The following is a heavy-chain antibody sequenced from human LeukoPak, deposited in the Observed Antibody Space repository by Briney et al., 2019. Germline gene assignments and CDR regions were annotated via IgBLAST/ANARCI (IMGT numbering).Heavy chain of an antibody. J-gene: IGHJ6*02. CDR2: IIPILGIA. V-gene: IGHV1-69*04. D-gene: IGHD2-2*01. CDR3: ARDLVVVVPAFHYYYGMDV. CDR1: GYSFTSYW. Sequence: KISCKGSGYSFTSYWIGWVRQAPGQGLEWMGRIIPILGIANYAQKFQGRVTITADKSTSTAYMELSSLRSEDTAVYYCARDLVVVVPAFHYYYGMDVWGQGTTVTVSS.